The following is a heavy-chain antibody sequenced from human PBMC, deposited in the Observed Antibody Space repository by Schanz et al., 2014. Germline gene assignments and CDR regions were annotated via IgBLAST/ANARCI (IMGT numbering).Heavy chain of an antibody. CDR3: ARDHTTESYYSAGPPIDY. V-gene: IGHV3-48*01. J-gene: IGHJ4*02. CDR2: ISSSSSTR. CDR1: GFSLDIFA. D-gene: IGHD1-26*01. Sequence: VQLVESGGGLVKPGGSLRLSCATSGFSLDIFAVSWVRQAPGKGLEWVSYISSSSSTRYYADSVKGRFTMSRDNAKNSVFLQMNSLRAEDTAVYYCARDHTTESYYSAGPPIDYWGQGTLXTVSS.